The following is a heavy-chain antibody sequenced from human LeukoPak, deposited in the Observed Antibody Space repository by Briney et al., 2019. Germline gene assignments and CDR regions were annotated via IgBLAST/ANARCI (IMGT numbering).Heavy chain of an antibody. V-gene: IGHV1-69*06. Sequence: SVKVCGKASGGTFSSYAISWVRQAPGQGLEWMGGTIPIFGTANSAQKFQGRVTITADKSTSTAYMELSSLRSEDTAVYYCARSVAARTYYFDYWGQGTLVTVSS. D-gene: IGHD1/OR15-1a*01. CDR2: TIPIFGTA. J-gene: IGHJ4*02. CDR1: GGTFSSYA. CDR3: ARSVAARTYYFDY.